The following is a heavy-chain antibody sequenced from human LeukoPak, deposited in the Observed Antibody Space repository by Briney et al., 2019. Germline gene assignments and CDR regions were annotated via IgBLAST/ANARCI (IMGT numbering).Heavy chain of an antibody. J-gene: IGHJ5*02. CDR3: ARESRGWGSYYGP. CDR1: GGSISSSSYY. D-gene: IGHD3-10*01. V-gene: IGHV4-39*06. Sequence: PSETLSLTCTVSGGSISSSSYYWSWIRQPPGKGLEWIGEINHSGSTNYNPSLKSRVTISVDTSKNQFALKLSSVTAADTAVYYCARESRGWGSYYGPWGQGTLVTVSS. CDR2: INHSGST.